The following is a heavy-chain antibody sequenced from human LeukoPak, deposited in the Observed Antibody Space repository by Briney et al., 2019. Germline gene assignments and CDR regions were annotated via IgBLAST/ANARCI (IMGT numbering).Heavy chain of an antibody. CDR1: GGSISSYY. D-gene: IGHD2-21*02. Sequence: SETLSLTCTVSGGSISSYYWNWIRQPPGKGLEWIGYIYYSGSTNYSPSLKSRVTISLDTSKNQFSLKLSSVTAAVTAVYYCAGDNCGGDCFPDSWGQGTLSPSPQ. CDR3: AGDNCGGDCFPDS. V-gene: IGHV4-59*01. J-gene: IGHJ5*02. CDR2: IYYSGST.